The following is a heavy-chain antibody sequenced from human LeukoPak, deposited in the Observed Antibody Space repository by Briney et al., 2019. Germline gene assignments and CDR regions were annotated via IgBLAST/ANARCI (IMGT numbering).Heavy chain of an antibody. Sequence: SETLSLTCNVSGGSIRGYYWSWIRQPPGKGLEWIGYIYSSGSTNYNPSLKSRVTMSVDTSKNQFSLKVSSVTAADTAVYYCARDYDFWSGYYWYYYYYYMDVWGKGTTVTVSS. CDR3: ARDYDFWSGYYWYYYYYYMDV. J-gene: IGHJ6*03. D-gene: IGHD3-3*01. V-gene: IGHV4-59*01. CDR1: GGSIRGYY. CDR2: IYSSGST.